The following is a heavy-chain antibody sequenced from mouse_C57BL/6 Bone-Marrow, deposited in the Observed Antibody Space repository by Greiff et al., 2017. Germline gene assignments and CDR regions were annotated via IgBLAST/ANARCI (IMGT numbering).Heavy chain of an antibody. J-gene: IGHJ4*01. CDR1: GYSITSGYY. D-gene: IGHD1-1*01. CDR3: ASGDYGSSYGAMDY. V-gene: IGHV3-6*01. CDR2: ISYDGSN. Sequence: DVKLQESGPGLVKPSQSLSLTCSVTGYSITSGYYWNWIRQFPGNKLEWMGYISYDGSNNYNPSLKNRISITRDTSKNQFFLKLNSVTTEDTATYYCASGDYGSSYGAMDYWGQGTSVTVSS.